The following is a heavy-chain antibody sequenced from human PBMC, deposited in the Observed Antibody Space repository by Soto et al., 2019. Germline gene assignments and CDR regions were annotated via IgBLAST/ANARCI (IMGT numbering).Heavy chain of an antibody. CDR3: ARGGYGSGSYYDY. J-gene: IGHJ4*02. V-gene: IGHV3-33*01. CDR2: IWYDGSNK. Sequence: QVQLVESGGGVVQPGRSLRLSCAASGFTFSSYGMHWVRQAPGKGLEWVAVIWYDGSNKYYADSVKGRFTISRDNSKNPLYLQMNSLRAEDTAVYYCARGGYGSGSYYDYWGQGTLVTVSS. D-gene: IGHD3-10*01. CDR1: GFTFSSYG.